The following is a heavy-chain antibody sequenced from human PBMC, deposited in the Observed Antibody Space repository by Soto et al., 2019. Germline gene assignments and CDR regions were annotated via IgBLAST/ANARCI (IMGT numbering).Heavy chain of an antibody. CDR3: ARSGPGGYIDY. CDR2: TYYRSKWHS. Sequence: PSQTLSLTCAISGDSVSSKNAAWNWIRQSPSRGLGWLGRTYYRSKWHSGYAVSVRGRISISPETSKNRFSLQLDSVTPDDTAVYYCARSGPGGYIDYWGRGTLVTVSS. CDR1: GDSVSSKNAA. D-gene: IGHD3-22*01. V-gene: IGHV6-1*01. J-gene: IGHJ4*02.